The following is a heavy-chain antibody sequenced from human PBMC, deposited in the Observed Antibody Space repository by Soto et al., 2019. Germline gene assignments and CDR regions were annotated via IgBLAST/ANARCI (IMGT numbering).Heavy chain of an antibody. CDR3: ARDKSPYSSGWHNRHFDS. J-gene: IGHJ4*02. CDR2: ISDDGSNK. D-gene: IGHD6-19*01. Sequence: QVQLVESGGGVVQPGRSPRLSCAASGFTFSTYAMHWVRQAPGKGLEWVAVISDDGSNKYYADSVKGRFTISRDHSKNALYLQINSLRAEDTAVYDCARDKSPYSSGWHNRHFDSWGQGTLVTVSS. CDR1: GFTFSTYA. V-gene: IGHV3-30-3*01.